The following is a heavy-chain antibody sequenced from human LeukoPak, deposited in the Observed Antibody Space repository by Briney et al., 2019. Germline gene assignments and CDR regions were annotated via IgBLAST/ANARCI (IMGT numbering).Heavy chain of an antibody. D-gene: IGHD5-12*01. CDR2: ISGSGGST. V-gene: IGHV3-23*01. Sequence: GGSLRLSSAASGFTFSSYAMSWVRPAPGKGLEWVSAISGSGGSTYYADSVKGGFTISRDNSKNTLYLQMNSLRAEDTAVYYYAKVTLRGYSGYDPPYYFDYWGQGTLVTVSS. CDR1: GFTFSSYA. CDR3: AKVTLRGYSGYDPPYYFDY. J-gene: IGHJ4*02.